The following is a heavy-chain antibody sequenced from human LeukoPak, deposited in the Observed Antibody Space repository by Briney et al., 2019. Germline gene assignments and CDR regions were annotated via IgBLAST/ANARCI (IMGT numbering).Heavy chain of an antibody. CDR1: GGSFTGHY. D-gene: IGHD3-22*01. CDR3: ATRTYYYDNSALSHEY. Sequence: TSETLSLTCGVYGGSFTGHYWRWIRQPSGKGLEWIGEIDHNGGTNYNPSLKNRVSISVDVSENQFSLKLNSVTAADTAVYYCATRTYYYDNSALSHEYWGQGIQVIVSS. CDR2: IDHNGGT. V-gene: IGHV4-34*01. J-gene: IGHJ4*02.